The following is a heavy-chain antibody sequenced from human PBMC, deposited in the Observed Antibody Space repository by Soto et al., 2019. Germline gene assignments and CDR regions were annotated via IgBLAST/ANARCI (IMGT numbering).Heavy chain of an antibody. J-gene: IGHJ6*02. Sequence: GSLRLSCAASGFTFSDYYMSWIRQAPGKGLEWVSNISSSSSYTNYADSVKGRFTISRDNAKNSLYLQMNSLRAEDTAVYYCARDGDFWSGYYTSKDGMDVWGQGTTVTVS. D-gene: IGHD3-3*01. CDR3: ARDGDFWSGYYTSKDGMDV. CDR2: ISSSSSYT. V-gene: IGHV3-11*06. CDR1: GFTFSDYY.